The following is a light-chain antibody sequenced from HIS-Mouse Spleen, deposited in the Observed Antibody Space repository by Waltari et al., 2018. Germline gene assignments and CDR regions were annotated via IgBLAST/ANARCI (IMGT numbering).Light chain of an antibody. CDR2: EGS. J-gene: IGLJ2*01. V-gene: IGLV2-23*01. CDR1: SIDFGIDNI. Sequence: QSALTHPASVSGSPGQPITISCTGTSIDFGIDNIVSWYQQHPGKPPKLMIYEGSKRPSGVSNRFSGSKSGNTASLTISGLQAEDEADYYCCSYAGSSTYVVFGGGTKLTVL. CDR3: CSYAGSSTYVV.